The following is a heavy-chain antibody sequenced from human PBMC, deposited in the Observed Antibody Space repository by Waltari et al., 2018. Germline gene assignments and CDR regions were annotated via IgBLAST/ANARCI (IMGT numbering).Heavy chain of an antibody. Sequence: QLQLQESGPGLVKPSETLSLTCTVSGGSISSSSYYWGWIRQPPGKGLAWIGSIYYSGSTYYNPALKSRVTISVDTSKNQFSLKLSSVTAADTAVYYGARMKTDDFWSGYPYYYYGMDVWGQGTTVTVSS. CDR1: GGSISSSSYY. V-gene: IGHV4-39*01. CDR2: IYYSGST. CDR3: ARMKTDDFWSGYPYYYYGMDV. J-gene: IGHJ6*02. D-gene: IGHD3-3*01.